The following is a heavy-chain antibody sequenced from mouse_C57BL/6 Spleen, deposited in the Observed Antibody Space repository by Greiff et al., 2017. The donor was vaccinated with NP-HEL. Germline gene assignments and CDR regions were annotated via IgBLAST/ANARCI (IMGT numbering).Heavy chain of an antibody. Sequence: VQLQQSGAELVRPGASVTLSCKASGYTFTDYEMHWVKQTPVHGLEWIGAIDPETGGTAYNQKFKGKAILTADKSSSTAYMELRSLTSEDSAVYYCTREGDYYGSSWYFDVWGTGTTVTVSS. CDR3: TREGDYYGSSWYFDV. J-gene: IGHJ1*03. CDR1: GYTFTDYE. V-gene: IGHV1-15*01. CDR2: IDPETGGT. D-gene: IGHD1-1*01.